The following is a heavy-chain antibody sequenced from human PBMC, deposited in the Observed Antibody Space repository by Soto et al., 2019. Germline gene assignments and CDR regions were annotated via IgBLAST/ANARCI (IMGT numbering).Heavy chain of an antibody. D-gene: IGHD1-26*01. J-gene: IGHJ4*02. CDR2: IIPILGIA. Sequence: QVQLVQSGAEVKKPGSSVKVSCKASGGTFSSYTISWVRQAPGQGLEWMGRIIPILGIANYAQKFQGRVTIPADKSTSTAYMELSSLRSEDTAVYYCASDRWEQLSGYFDYSGQGTLVTVSS. CDR3: ASDRWEQLSGYFDY. V-gene: IGHV1-69*02. CDR1: GGTFSSYT.